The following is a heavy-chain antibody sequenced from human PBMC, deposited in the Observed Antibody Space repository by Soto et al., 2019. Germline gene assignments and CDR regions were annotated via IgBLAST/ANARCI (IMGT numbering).Heavy chain of an antibody. CDR1: GGSMSSSYY. CDR3: ARHDCISSSCYYYYYYGMDV. J-gene: IGHJ6*02. CDR2: IYYTGST. V-gene: IGHV4-59*01. D-gene: IGHD2-2*01. Sequence: SETLSLTCTVSGGSMSSSYYWTWIRQSPGKGLEWIGYIYYTGSTNYNPSLQGRVTISLDTSKNRFSPNVNSVTAADTAVYYCARHDCISSSCYYYYYYGMDVWGQGTTVTVSS.